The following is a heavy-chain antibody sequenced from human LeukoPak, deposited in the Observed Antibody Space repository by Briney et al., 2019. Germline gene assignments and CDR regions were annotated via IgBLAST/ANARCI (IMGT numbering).Heavy chain of an antibody. CDR2: IFTSGRI. J-gene: IGHJ4*02. D-gene: IGHD6-19*01. CDR3: SRVQFGAAGSFDC. Sequence: SQTLSLXCTVSGGSISSDTYYWSWIRQPAGKGLEWIGRIFTSGRIDYNPSLRSRVAMSVDTSKNQFSLKMSSVTAADTAVYFCSRVQFGAAGSFDCWGQGTLVTVSS. V-gene: IGHV4-61*02. CDR1: GGSISSDTYY.